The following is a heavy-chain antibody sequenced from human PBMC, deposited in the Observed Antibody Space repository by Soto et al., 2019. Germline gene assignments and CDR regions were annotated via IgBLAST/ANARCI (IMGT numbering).Heavy chain of an antibody. CDR1: GGSISSYY. CDR3: ARGPVGGYYGSGSYYRNYYYGMDV. V-gene: IGHV4-59*01. CDR2: IYYSGST. D-gene: IGHD3-10*01. J-gene: IGHJ6*02. Sequence: PSETLSLTCTVSGGSISSYYWSWIRQPPGKGLEWIEYIYYSGSTNYNPSLKSRVTISVETSKNQFSLKLSSVTAADTAVYYCARGPVGGYYGSGSYYRNYYYGMDVWGQGTTVTVS.